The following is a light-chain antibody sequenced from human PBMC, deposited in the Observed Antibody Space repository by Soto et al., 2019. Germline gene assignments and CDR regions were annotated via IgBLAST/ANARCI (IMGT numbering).Light chain of an antibody. CDR3: LQDYTYPRT. CDR1: QSISSW. V-gene: IGKV1-6*01. Sequence: GDRVTISCRASQSISSWLAWYQQKPGKAPKLLIYAASTLQSGFPPRFSGSGSGTDFTLTISSLQAEDFATYYCLQDYTYPRTFGGGTKVDIK. J-gene: IGKJ4*01. CDR2: AAS.